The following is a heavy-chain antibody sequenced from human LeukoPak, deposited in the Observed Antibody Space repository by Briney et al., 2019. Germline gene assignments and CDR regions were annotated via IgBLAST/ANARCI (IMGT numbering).Heavy chain of an antibody. V-gene: IGHV1-18*01. J-gene: IGHJ4*02. D-gene: IGHD6-6*01. Sequence: ASVKVSCTASGYTFTSYGISWVRQAPGQELEWMGWISAYNGNTNYAQKLQGRVTMTTDTSTSTAYMELRSLRSDDTAVYYCARDKGSSPDNPEDYWGQGTLVTVSS. CDR2: ISAYNGNT. CDR3: ARDKGSSPDNPEDY. CDR1: GYTFTSYG.